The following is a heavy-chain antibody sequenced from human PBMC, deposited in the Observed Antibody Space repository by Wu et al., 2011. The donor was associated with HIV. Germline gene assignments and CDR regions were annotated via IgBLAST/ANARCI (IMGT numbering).Heavy chain of an antibody. J-gene: IGHJ3*02. CDR3: ARGSAEGWEGGAFDI. V-gene: IGHV1-2*02. CDR2: INPNSGGT. CDR1: GYTFTGYY. Sequence: QVQLVQSGAEVKKPGASVKVSCKASGYTFTGYYMHWVRQAPGQGLEWMGWINPNSGGTNYAQKFQGRVTMTRDTSISTAYMELSRLRSDDTAVYYCARGSAEGWEGGAFDIWGQGTMVTVSS. D-gene: IGHD3-10*01.